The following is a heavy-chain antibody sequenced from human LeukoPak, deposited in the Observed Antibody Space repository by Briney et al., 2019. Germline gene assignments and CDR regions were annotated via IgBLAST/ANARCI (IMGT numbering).Heavy chain of an antibody. D-gene: IGHD3-9*01. CDR3: SHDDNDS. J-gene: IGHJ4*02. V-gene: IGHV3-15*01. CDR1: GFSFPYAW. Sequence: GGSLRLSCAASGFSFPYAWKSWVRQAPGKGLEWVGRIKSRSDGGTIDYAPHVKGRFSISRDDSKNTLYLQMNSLKPEDTAVYYCSHDDNDSWGQGTLVTVSS. CDR2: IKSRSDGGTI.